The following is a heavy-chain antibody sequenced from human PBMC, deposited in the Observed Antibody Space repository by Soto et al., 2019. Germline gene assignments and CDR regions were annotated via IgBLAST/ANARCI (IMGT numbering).Heavy chain of an antibody. CDR3: AREGGYCSGGSCQEGWFDP. CDR1: GFTFSSYA. CDR2: ISYDGSNK. J-gene: IGHJ5*02. Sequence: QVQLVESGGGVVQPGRSLRLSCAASGFTFSSYAMHWVRQAPGKGLEWVAVISYDGSNKYYADSVKGRFTISRDNSKNTLYLQMNSLRAEDTAVYYCAREGGYCSGGSCQEGWFDPWGQGTLVTVSS. D-gene: IGHD2-15*01. V-gene: IGHV3-30-3*01.